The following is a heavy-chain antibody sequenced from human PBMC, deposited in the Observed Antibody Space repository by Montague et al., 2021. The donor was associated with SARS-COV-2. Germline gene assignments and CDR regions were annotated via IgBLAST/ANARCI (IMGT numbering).Heavy chain of an antibody. CDR3: ARLLKVSYYIAAAGAHDY. D-gene: IGHD6-13*01. Sequence: SETLSLTCTVSGGSISSSSYYWGWIRQPPGKGLEWIGSIYYSGSTYYNPSLKSRVTISVDTSKNQFSLKLSSVTAADTAVYYCARLLKVSYYIAAAGAHDYWGQGTLVTVSS. CDR1: GGSISSSSYY. J-gene: IGHJ4*02. CDR2: IYYSGST. V-gene: IGHV4-39*01.